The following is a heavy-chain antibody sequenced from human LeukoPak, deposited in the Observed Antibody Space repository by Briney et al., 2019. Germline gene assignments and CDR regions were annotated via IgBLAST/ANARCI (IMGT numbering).Heavy chain of an antibody. Sequence: ASVKVSCTESGYTFTINNLHCGRQAPGQGLEWMGTIDPSGGRTAYAQKFQGRVTVTRDTSTSTVSMELSSLISEDTAVYYCARPAATGVDAFDTWGQGTLVTVSS. CDR1: GYTFTINN. J-gene: IGHJ3*02. CDR2: IDPSGGRT. CDR3: ARPAATGVDAFDT. V-gene: IGHV1-46*01. D-gene: IGHD2-15*01.